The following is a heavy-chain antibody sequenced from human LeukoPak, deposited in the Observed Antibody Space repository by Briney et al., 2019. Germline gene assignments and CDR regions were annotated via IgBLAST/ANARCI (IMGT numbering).Heavy chain of an antibody. CDR2: ISGSGGST. J-gene: IGHJ4*02. CDR3: AKAGPVYYGSGSYYPDY. CDR1: GFTFSSYA. D-gene: IGHD3-10*01. V-gene: IGHV3-23*01. Sequence: SGGSLRLPCAASGFTFSSYAMSWVRQAPGKGLEWVSAISGSGGSTYYADSVKGRFTISRDNSKNTLYLQMNSLRAEDTAVYYCAKAGPVYYGSGSYYPDYWGQGTLVTVSS.